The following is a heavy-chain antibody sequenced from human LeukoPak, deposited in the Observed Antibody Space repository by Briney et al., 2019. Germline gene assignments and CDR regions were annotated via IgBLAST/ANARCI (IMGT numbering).Heavy chain of an antibody. V-gene: IGHV4-59*01. CDR3: ARVYYSNSYDYWYFDL. Sequence: SETLSLTCTVSGGSISSYYWSWIRQPPGKGLEWIGYIYYSGSTNYDPSLKSRVTISVDTSKNQFSLKLTSVTAADTAVYYCARVYYSNSYDYWYFDLWGRGTLVTVSS. CDR1: GGSISSYY. J-gene: IGHJ2*01. CDR2: IYYSGST. D-gene: IGHD6-13*01.